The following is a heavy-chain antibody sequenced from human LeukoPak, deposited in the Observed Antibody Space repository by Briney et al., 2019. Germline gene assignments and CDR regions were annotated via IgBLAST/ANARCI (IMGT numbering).Heavy chain of an antibody. Sequence: PSETLSLTCAVSGGSISSSNWWSWVRQPPGKGLEWIGEIYHSGSTNYHPSLKSRVTISVDKSKNQLSLKLTSATAAETAVDYCAIATVDQIGFDPWGQGTLVTVSS. CDR2: IYHSGST. D-gene: IGHD2-15*01. CDR1: GGSISSSNW. V-gene: IGHV4-4*02. J-gene: IGHJ5*02. CDR3: AIATVDQIGFDP.